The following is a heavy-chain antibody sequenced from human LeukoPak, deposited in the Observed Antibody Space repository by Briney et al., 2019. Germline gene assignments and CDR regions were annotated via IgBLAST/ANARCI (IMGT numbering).Heavy chain of an antibody. V-gene: IGHV4-59*01. CDR3: ARGVEYSSSSGLGY. CDR2: IYYSGST. Sequence: SETLSLTCTVSGGSISSYYWGWIGRPPGKEWAWFGYIYYSGSTNYNPSLKSRVTISVDTSKNQFSLKLSSVTAADTALYYCARGVEYSSSSGLGYWGQRTLVTVSS. D-gene: IGHD6-6*01. J-gene: IGHJ4*02. CDR1: GGSISSYY.